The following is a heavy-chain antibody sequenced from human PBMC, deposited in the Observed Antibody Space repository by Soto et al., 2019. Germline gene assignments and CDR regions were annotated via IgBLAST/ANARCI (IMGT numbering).Heavy chain of an antibody. Sequence: GESLKISCKGSGYSFTSYWISWVRQMPGKGLEWMGRIDPSDSYTNYSPSFQGHVTISADKSISTAYLQWSSLKASDTAMYYCAGERAARLGNYYYGMDVWGQGTTVTVSS. V-gene: IGHV5-10-1*01. D-gene: IGHD6-6*01. CDR1: GYSFTSYW. J-gene: IGHJ6*02. CDR2: IDPSDSYT. CDR3: AGERAARLGNYYYGMDV.